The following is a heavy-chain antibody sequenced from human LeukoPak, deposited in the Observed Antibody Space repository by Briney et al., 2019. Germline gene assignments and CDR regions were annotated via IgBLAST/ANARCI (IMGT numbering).Heavy chain of an antibody. CDR2: INPNSGGT. J-gene: IGHJ5*02. CDR3: ARSPARDYGSGSYAGWFDP. D-gene: IGHD3-10*01. CDR1: GYTLTGYY. Sequence: GASVKVSCKASGYTLTGYYLHWVRQAPGQGLEWMGWINPNSGGTNYAHKFQDRVTMTRDTAIGTAYMELRSLRSDDTAVYYCARSPARDYGSGSYAGWFDPWGQGTLVTVSS. V-gene: IGHV1-2*02.